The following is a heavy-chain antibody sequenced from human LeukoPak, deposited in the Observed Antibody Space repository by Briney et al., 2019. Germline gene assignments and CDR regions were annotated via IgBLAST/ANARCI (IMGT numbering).Heavy chain of an antibody. D-gene: IGHD3-3*01. CDR3: ATDRDGITIFGVAVL. Sequence: ASVKVSCKASGGTFSSYAISWVRQAPGQGLEWMGGIIPIFGTANYAQKFQGRVTITADESTSTAYMELSSLRSEDTAVYYCATDRDGITIFGVAVLWDQGTLVTVSS. J-gene: IGHJ4*02. V-gene: IGHV1-69*01. CDR1: GGTFSSYA. CDR2: IIPIFGTA.